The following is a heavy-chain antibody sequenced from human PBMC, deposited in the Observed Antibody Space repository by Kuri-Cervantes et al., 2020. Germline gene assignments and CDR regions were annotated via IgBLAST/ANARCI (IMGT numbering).Heavy chain of an antibody. J-gene: IGHJ4*02. CDR1: GGSFITYA. CDR2: FAPLYASA. V-gene: IGHV1-69*05. CDR3: TTGPHYSGPGSFHTNYFDS. D-gene: IGHD3-10*01. Sequence: SVKVSCKASGGSFITYAVSWVRRAPGQGLEWVGSFAPLYASANYGLNFQGRVTFTTDESKTTAYMQLSSLRSEDTAVYYCTTGPHYSGPGSFHTNYFDSWGQGTLVTVSS.